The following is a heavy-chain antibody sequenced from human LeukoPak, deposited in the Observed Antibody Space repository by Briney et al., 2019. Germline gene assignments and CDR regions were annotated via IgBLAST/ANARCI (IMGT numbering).Heavy chain of an antibody. V-gene: IGHV5-51*01. CDR2: IYPGDSET. J-gene: IGHJ4*02. CDR1: AVTFNNYW. D-gene: IGHD6-19*01. Sequence: GESLKISCKGSAVTFNNYWIGWVRQLPGKGLDWMGIIYPGDSETRYSPSFQGQVTMSVDKSINTAYLHWGSLKASDTAMYYCARPRDGSGWPFDYWGQGTLVTVSS. CDR3: ARPRDGSGWPFDY.